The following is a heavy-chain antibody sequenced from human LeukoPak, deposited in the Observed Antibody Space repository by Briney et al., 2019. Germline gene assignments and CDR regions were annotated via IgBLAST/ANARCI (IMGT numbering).Heavy chain of an antibody. CDR2: IYYSGST. CDR3: ARACSGGSCYSYTFDY. D-gene: IGHD2-15*01. J-gene: IGHJ4*02. V-gene: IGHV4-61*01. CDR1: GGSVSSGSYY. Sequence: SETLSLTCTVSGGSVSSGSYYWSWIRQPPGKGLEWIGYIYYSGSTNYNPSLKSRVTISADTSKNQFSLKLSSVTAADTAVYYCARACSGGSCYSYTFDYWGQGTLVTVSS.